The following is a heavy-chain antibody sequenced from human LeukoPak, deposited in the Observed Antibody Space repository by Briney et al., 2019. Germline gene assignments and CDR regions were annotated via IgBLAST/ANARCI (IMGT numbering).Heavy chain of an antibody. D-gene: IGHD3-16*01. CDR2: ITSGASVI. CDR3: ARKRLADLGDDTSFGGTPFDS. V-gene: IGHV3-48*03. CDR1: GFTFKSYH. J-gene: IGHJ4*02. Sequence: GGSLRLSCVASGFTFKSYHMNWVRQAPGKGLGWLSGITSGASVIYYADSVKGRFTISRDDAKNSVFLQMSVLTVDDTAVYYCARKRLADLGDDTSFGGTPFDSWGQGTLVIVSS.